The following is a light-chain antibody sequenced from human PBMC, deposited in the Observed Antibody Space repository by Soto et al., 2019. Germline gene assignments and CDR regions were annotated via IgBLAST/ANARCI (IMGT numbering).Light chain of an antibody. CDR3: CSCADTYTLLYV. J-gene: IGLJ1*01. CDR1: SSDVGGYNY. V-gene: IGLV2-11*01. Sequence: QSVLTQPPSASGTPGQRVTISCSGSSSDVGGYNYVSWYQQHPGRAPKLMIYDVTKRPSGVPDRFSGSKSGNTASLTISGLQAEDEADYYCCSCADTYTLLYVFGTGTKLTVL. CDR2: DVT.